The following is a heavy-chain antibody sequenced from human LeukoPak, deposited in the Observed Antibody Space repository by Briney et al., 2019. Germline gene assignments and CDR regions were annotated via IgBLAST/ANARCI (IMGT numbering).Heavy chain of an antibody. D-gene: IGHD3-3*01. V-gene: IGHV3-30*18. Sequence: GGSLRLSCAASGFTFSSYGMHWVRQAPGKGLEWVAVISYDGSNKYYADSVKGRFTIPRDNSKNTLYLQMNSLRAEDTAVYYCAKDRARSDFWSGYSTGMDVWGQGTTVTVSS. CDR2: ISYDGSNK. CDR1: GFTFSSYG. CDR3: AKDRARSDFWSGYSTGMDV. J-gene: IGHJ6*02.